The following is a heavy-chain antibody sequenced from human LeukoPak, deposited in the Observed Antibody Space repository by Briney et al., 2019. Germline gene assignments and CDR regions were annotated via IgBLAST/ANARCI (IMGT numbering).Heavy chain of an antibody. CDR3: ARASVTGFWYFDL. CDR2: IYTSGST. J-gene: IGHJ2*01. CDR1: GGSISSYY. Sequence: SETLSLTCTVSGGSISSYYWSWIRQTAGKELEWIGRIYTSGSTNYNPSLKSRVTMSVDTSKDQFSLKLSSVTAADTAVYYCARASVTGFWYFDLWGRGTLVTVSS. D-gene: IGHD1-14*01. V-gene: IGHV4-4*07.